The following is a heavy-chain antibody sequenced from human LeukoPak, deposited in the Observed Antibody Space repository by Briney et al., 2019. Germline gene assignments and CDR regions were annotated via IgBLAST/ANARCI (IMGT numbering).Heavy chain of an antibody. Sequence: ASVKVSCKASGYTFTSYGISWVRQAPGQGLEWMGWISAYNGNTNYAQKLQGRVTMTTDTSTSTAYKELRSLRSDDTAVYYCARVVPARRVALDPWGQGTLVAVSS. CDR3: ARVVPARRVALDP. D-gene: IGHD6-6*01. J-gene: IGHJ5*02. CDR1: GYTFTSYG. V-gene: IGHV1-18*01. CDR2: ISAYNGNT.